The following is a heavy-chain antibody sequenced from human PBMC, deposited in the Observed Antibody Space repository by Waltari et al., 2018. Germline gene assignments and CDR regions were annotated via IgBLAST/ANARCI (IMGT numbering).Heavy chain of an antibody. J-gene: IGHJ4*02. CDR2: IYHSGST. CDR3: ASTVTTPFDY. Sequence: QVQLQESGPGLVKPSETLSLTCTVSGYSISSGYYWGWIRQPPGKGLEWIGSIYHSGSTYYNPSLKSRVTISVDTSKNQFSLKLSSVTAADTAVYYCASTVTTPFDYWGQGTLVTVSS. CDR1: GYSISSGYY. D-gene: IGHD4-17*01. V-gene: IGHV4-38-2*02.